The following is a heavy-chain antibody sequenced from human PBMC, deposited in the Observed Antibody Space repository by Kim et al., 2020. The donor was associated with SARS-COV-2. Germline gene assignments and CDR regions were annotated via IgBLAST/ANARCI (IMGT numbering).Heavy chain of an antibody. CDR3: ARAIVVVPRQVAPGY. Sequence: ASVKVSCKASGYTFTSYYMHWVRQAPGQGLEWMGIINPSGGSTSYAQKFQGRVTMTRDTSTSTVYMELSSLRSEDTAVYYCARAIVVVPRQVAPGYWGQGTLVTVSS. CDR1: GYTFTSYY. D-gene: IGHD2-2*01. V-gene: IGHV1-46*01. J-gene: IGHJ4*02. CDR2: INPSGGST.